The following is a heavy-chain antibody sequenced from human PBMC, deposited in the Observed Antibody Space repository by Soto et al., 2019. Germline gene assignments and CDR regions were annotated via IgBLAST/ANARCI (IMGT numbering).Heavy chain of an antibody. Sequence: ASVKVSCKASGYTFTSYGISWVRQAPGQGLEWMGWISAYNGNTNYAQKLQGRVTMTTDTSTSTAYMELRSLRSDDTAVYYCARENPYYDFWSGYYESYYYYYYMDVWGKGTTVTVSS. J-gene: IGHJ6*03. CDR1: GYTFTSYG. CDR2: ISAYNGNT. D-gene: IGHD3-3*01. CDR3: ARENPYYDFWSGYYESYYYYYYMDV. V-gene: IGHV1-18*01.